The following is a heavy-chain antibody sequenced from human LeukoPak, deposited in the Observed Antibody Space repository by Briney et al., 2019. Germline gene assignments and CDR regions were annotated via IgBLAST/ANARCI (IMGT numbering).Heavy chain of an antibody. CDR1: GFTFSDYE. J-gene: IGHJ3*02. CDR3: AINPDYGDYIDAFHI. Sequence: GGSLRLSCGVSGFTFSDYEMNWVRQTPGKGLEWVSYISSSGSLYYAASVTGRFTISRDKAKNSLYLHLNSLSAEDTAVLYFAINPDYGDYIDAFHIWGEGTMVTVSS. CDR2: ISSSGSL. D-gene: IGHD4-17*01. V-gene: IGHV3-48*03.